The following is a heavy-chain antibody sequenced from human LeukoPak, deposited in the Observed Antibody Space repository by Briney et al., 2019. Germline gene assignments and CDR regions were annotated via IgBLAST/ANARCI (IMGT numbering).Heavy chain of an antibody. Sequence: ASVKVSCKAFGYTFTSYDINWVRQATGQGLEWMGWMNPNSGNTGYAQKFQGRVTMTRNTSISTAYMELSSLRSEDTAVYYCARGPYYYDSSGYYHVNYWGQGTLVTVSS. D-gene: IGHD3-22*01. J-gene: IGHJ4*02. V-gene: IGHV1-8*01. CDR2: MNPNSGNT. CDR3: ARGPYYYDSSGYYHVNY. CDR1: GYTFTSYD.